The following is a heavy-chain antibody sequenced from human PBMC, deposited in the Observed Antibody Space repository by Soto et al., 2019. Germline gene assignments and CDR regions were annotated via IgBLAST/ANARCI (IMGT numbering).Heavy chain of an antibody. CDR2: INQDGSEK. CDR1: ESTVSRDW. D-gene: IGHD1-26*01. J-gene: IGHJ4*02. CDR3: SGGVGDAF. Sequence: EVHLVESGGGLVQTGWSLRLSCAIFESTVSRDWMNWVRQAPGKGLEWVAHINQDGSEKYYVDSVKGRFTISRDNAKKSLYRQMNILRPADTAMYYCSGGVGDAFWGQGTLVTVSS. V-gene: IGHV3-7*04.